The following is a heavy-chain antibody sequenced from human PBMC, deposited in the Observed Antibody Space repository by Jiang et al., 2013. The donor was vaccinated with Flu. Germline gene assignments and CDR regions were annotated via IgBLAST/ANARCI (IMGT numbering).Heavy chain of an antibody. V-gene: IGHV4-4*02. Sequence: GPGLVKPSGTLSLTCAVSGASIVSSNWWSWVRQPPGKGLEWIGEIYHSGSSYYNPSLKGRVTISLDTSKNQFXLTLTSATAADTAVYYCVTPXIVKAGFYYYGMEVWGKGPRSASRQ. CDR2: IYHSGSS. D-gene: IGHD2/OR15-2a*01. J-gene: IGHJ6*01. CDR1: GASIVSSNW. CDR3: VTPXIVKAGFYYYGMEV.